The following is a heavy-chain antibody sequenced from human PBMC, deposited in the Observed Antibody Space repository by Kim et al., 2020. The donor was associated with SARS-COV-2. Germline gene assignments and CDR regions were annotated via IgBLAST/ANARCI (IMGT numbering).Heavy chain of an antibody. CDR1: GGSISSYY. V-gene: IGHV4-59*01. Sequence: SETLSLTCTVSGGSISSYYWSWIRQPPGKGLEWIGYIYYSGSTNYNPSLKSRVTISVDTSKNQFSLKLSSVTAADTAVYYCARVHKDSSGWYAVDYWGQGTLVTVSS. CDR3: ARVHKDSSGWYAVDY. D-gene: IGHD6-19*01. J-gene: IGHJ4*02. CDR2: IYYSGST.